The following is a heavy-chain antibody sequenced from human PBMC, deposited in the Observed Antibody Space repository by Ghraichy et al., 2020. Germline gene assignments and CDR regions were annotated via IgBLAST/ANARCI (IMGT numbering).Heavy chain of an antibody. CDR1: GFTFSRYT. Sequence: GSLRLSCAASGFTFSRYTINWVRQAPGKGLEWVSSINYSSSYIFYAASVKGRFTISSDNAKNSLYLPMNSLRAEDTAIYYCVRDASLPGFSYCRPLFGMAVSVQGPPVTFSS. J-gene: IGHJ6*02. V-gene: IGHV3-21*01. D-gene: IGHD5-18*01. CDR2: INYSSSYI. CDR3: VRDASLPGFSYCRPLFGMAV.